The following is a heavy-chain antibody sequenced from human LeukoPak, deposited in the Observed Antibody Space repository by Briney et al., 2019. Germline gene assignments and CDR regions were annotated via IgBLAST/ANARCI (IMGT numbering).Heavy chain of an antibody. CDR1: VFALSTYE. CDR3: ARDVSSSTRAFDI. D-gene: IGHD2-15*01. J-gene: IGHJ3*02. CDR2: ISSSTSHT. Sequence: GGSLRLSCAASVFALSTYEMTWVRQAPGKGVEWVSFISSSTSHTFYADSVKGRFTIFRDTAKNSLYLQMNNLRGEDTAVYYCARDVSSSTRAFDIWGQGTMVAVS. V-gene: IGHV3-48*03.